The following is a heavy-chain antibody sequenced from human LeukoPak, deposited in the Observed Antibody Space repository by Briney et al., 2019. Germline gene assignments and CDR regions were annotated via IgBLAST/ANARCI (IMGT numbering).Heavy chain of an antibody. J-gene: IGHJ5*02. CDR2: IYRSGDT. Sequence: PGGSLRLSCAASGFTVSTNYMSWVRQAPGKGPEWISIIYRSGDTYYADSVKGRFTISRDNSKNTLYLQMNRLRVEDTAVYYCARDKRYCSGGRCWGVQFGPWGQGTLVTVSS. CDR3: ARDKRYCSGGRCWGVQFGP. V-gene: IGHV3-66*01. D-gene: IGHD2-15*01. CDR1: GFTVSTNY.